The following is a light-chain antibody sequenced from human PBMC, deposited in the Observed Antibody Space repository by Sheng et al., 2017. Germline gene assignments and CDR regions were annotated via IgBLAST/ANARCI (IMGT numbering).Light chain of an antibody. Sequence: SYVLTQPPSVSVAPGLTASITCGGNNIGDKSVHWYQQKPGQAPVVVVYDDRDRPSGIPERFSGSNSGNTATLTISRVEAGDEADYYCQVWDSSADRPVFGGGTRLTVL. CDR1: NIGDKS. CDR3: QVWDSSADRPV. V-gene: IGLV3-21*02. CDR2: DDR. J-gene: IGLJ2*01.